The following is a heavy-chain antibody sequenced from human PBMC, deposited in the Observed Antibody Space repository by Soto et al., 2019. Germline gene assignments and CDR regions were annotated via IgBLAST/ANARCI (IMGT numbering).Heavy chain of an antibody. Sequence: SETLSLTCTVSGGSISSSSYYWGWIRQPPGKGLEWIGSIYYSGSTYYNPSLKSRVTISVDTSKNQFSLKMRSVTAADTAVYYCASVGATYYYYGMDVWGQGTTVTVSS. CDR1: GGSISSSSYY. D-gene: IGHD1-26*01. J-gene: IGHJ6*02. CDR3: ASVGATYYYYGMDV. V-gene: IGHV4-39*01. CDR2: IYYSGST.